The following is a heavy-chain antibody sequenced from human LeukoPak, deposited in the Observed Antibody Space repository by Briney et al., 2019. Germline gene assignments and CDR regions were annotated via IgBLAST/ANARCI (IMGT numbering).Heavy chain of an antibody. CDR2: INPNSGGA. J-gene: IGHJ4*02. D-gene: IGHD3-22*01. V-gene: IGHV1-2*04. CDR3: ARSHYYDSSGYYYY. Sequence: ASVKVSCKASGYTFTGYYMHWVRQAPGQGLEWMGWINPNSGGANYAQKFQGWVTMTRDTSISTAYMELSRLRSDDTAVYYCARSHYYDSSGYYYYWGQGTLVTVSS. CDR1: GYTFTGYY.